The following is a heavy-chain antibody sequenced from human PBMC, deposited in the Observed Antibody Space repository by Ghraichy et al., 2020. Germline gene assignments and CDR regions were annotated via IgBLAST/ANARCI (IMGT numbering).Heavy chain of an antibody. Sequence: ESLNISCAASGFTFSNAWMSWVRQAPGKGLEWVGRIKSKTDGGTTDYAAPVKGRFTISRDDSKNTLYLQMNSLKTEDTAVYYCTTDSSGYYYDWGQGTLVTVSS. CDR2: IKSKTDGGTT. V-gene: IGHV3-15*01. CDR1: GFTFSNAW. J-gene: IGHJ4*02. CDR3: TTDSSGYYYD. D-gene: IGHD3-22*01.